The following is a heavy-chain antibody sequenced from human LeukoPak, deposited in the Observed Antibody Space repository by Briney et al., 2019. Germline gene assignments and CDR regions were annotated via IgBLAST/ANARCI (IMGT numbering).Heavy chain of an antibody. CDR3: AKDLAVAVAGMFDY. D-gene: IGHD6-19*01. J-gene: IGHJ4*02. CDR1: GFTVSSYA. Sequence: PGGSLRLACAASGFTVSSYAMSWVRQAPGKGLEWVSAISGSGGSTYYADSVKGRFTISRDNSKNTLYLQMHSLRAEDTAVYYCAKDLAVAVAGMFDYWGQGTLVTVSS. V-gene: IGHV3-23*01. CDR2: ISGSGGST.